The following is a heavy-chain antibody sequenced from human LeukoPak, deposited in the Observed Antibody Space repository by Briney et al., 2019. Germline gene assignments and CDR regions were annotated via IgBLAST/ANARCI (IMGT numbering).Heavy chain of an antibody. CDR1: GVSISSYY. CDR2: IYYSGST. D-gene: IGHD3-22*01. Sequence: PSETLSLTCTVSGVSISSYYWSWIRQPPGKGLEWIGYIYYSGSTNYNPSLKSRVTISVDTSKNQFSLKLSSVTAADTAVYYCASFVYDSSGYYYGYFDYWGQGTLVTVSS. V-gene: IGHV4-59*01. CDR3: ASFVYDSSGYYYGYFDY. J-gene: IGHJ4*02.